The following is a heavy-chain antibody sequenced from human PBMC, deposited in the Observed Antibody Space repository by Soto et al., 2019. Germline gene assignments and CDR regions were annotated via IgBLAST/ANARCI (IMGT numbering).Heavy chain of an antibody. CDR3: AKDRGQYSNSAWGFDY. CDR1: GFTFDDYA. J-gene: IGHJ4*02. Sequence: EVQLVESGGGLAQPGRSLRLSCAASGFTFDDYAMHWVRQGPRKGLEWVLGISWNSNSMTYADSVKGRFTISRDNVKNFLYLQMNSLRAEDTALYYCAKDRGQYSNSAWGFDYWGQGTLVTVSS. CDR2: ISWNSNSM. V-gene: IGHV3-9*01. D-gene: IGHD6-13*01.